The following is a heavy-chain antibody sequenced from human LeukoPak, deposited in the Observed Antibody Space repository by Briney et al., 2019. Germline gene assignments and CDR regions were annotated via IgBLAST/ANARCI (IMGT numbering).Heavy chain of an antibody. J-gene: IGHJ3*02. Sequence: ASVKVSCTASGYIFISYGISWVRQAPGQGLEWMGWISPYNGNTNYAQNLQGRVTMTTDTSTSTAYMELRSLRSDDTAVYYCARDRLQWLVDAFDIWSQGTMVTVSS. CDR1: GYIFISYG. D-gene: IGHD6-19*01. CDR3: ARDRLQWLVDAFDI. V-gene: IGHV1-18*01. CDR2: ISPYNGNT.